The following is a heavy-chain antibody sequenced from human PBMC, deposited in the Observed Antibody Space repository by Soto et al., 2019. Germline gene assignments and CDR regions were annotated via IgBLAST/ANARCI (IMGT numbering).Heavy chain of an antibody. V-gene: IGHV1-69*01. Sequence: QVQLVQSGAEVKKPGSSVKVSCKASGGTFSSYAISWVRQAPGQGLEWMGGIIPIFGTTNYAQKFQGRVTITADDSTSTAYMELSSLRSEDTAVYYCARRDWVSAAQYYYYYYGMDVWGQGTTVTVSS. CDR3: ARRDWVSAAQYYYYYYGMDV. J-gene: IGHJ6*02. D-gene: IGHD2-2*01. CDR2: IIPIFGTT. CDR1: GGTFSSYA.